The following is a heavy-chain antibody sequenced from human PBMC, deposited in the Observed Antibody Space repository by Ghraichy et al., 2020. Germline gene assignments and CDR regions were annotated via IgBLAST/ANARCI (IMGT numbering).Heavy chain of an antibody. CDR3: ATQSFGIVSTYDH. CDR2: IYAGGTT. CDR1: DFTVSSNY. J-gene: IGHJ4*02. D-gene: IGHD2/OR15-2a*01. Sequence: GGSLRLSCAASDFTVSSNYMSWLRQAPGKGLEWVSVIYAGGTTYYADSVRGRFTISRDNSKNTLFLQMDSLRADDTAVYYCATQSFGIVSTYDHWGQGTLVTVSS. V-gene: IGHV3-53*01.